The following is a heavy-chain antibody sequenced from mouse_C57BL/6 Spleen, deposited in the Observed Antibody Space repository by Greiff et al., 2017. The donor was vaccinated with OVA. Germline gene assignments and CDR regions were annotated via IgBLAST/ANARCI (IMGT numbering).Heavy chain of an antibody. D-gene: IGHD2-4*01. Sequence: VQLQQSGPELVKPGASVKISCKASGYSFTGYYMNWVKQSPEKSLEWIGEINPSTGGTTYNQKFKAKATLTVDKSSSTAYMQLTSLTSEDSAVYYCARGLRARVAYWGEERLGTVSA. CDR1: GYSFTGYY. V-gene: IGHV1-42*01. CDR3: ARGLRARVAY. J-gene: IGHJ3*01. CDR2: INPSTGGT.